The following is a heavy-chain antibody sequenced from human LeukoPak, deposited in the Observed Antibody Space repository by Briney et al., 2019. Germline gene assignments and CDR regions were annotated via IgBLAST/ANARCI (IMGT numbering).Heavy chain of an antibody. CDR1: GYTFTSYG. CDR2: ISAYNGNT. Sequence: ASVKVSCKASGYTFTSYGISWVRQAPGQGLEWMGWISAYNGNTNYAQKLQGRVTMTTGTSTSTAYMELRSLRSDDTAVYYCARDLSSSGYYYFDYWGQGTLVTVSS. D-gene: IGHD3-22*01. J-gene: IGHJ4*02. CDR3: ARDLSSSGYYYFDY. V-gene: IGHV1-18*01.